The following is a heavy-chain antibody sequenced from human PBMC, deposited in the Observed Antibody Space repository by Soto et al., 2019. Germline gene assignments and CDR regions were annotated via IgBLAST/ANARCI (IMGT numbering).Heavy chain of an antibody. Sequence: QVQLQESGPGLVKPSETLSLTCTVSGGSISSYYWSWIRQPPGKGLEWIGYIYYSGITNYNPSLKSRAPXSXDXXKNHFSLKLSSVTAADTAVYYCARYKSNYYYGMDVWGQGTTVTVSS. J-gene: IGHJ6*02. V-gene: IGHV4-59*01. CDR3: ARYKSNYYYGMDV. CDR1: GGSISSYY. CDR2: IYYSGIT. D-gene: IGHD1-20*01.